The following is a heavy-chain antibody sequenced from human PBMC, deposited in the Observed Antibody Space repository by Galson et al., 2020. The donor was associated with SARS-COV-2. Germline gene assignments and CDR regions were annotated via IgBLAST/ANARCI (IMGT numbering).Heavy chain of an antibody. Sequence: ASVKVSCKASGYTFTAYYLHWVRQAPGQEPEWMGWTNPQRGDSVYAQDFQDRVIMTSDRSVTTVYMELRSLKSDDTALYYCARDSGRPGRHWYFDRWGRGTRVTVSS. CDR3: ARDSGRPGRHWYFDR. D-gene: IGHD3-10*01. CDR2: TNPQRGDS. CDR1: GYTFTAYY. J-gene: IGHJ2*01. V-gene: IGHV1-2*02.